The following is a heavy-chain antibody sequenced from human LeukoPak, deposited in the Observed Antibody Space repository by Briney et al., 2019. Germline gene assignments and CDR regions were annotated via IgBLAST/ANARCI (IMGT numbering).Heavy chain of an antibody. J-gene: IGHJ4*02. CDR1: RDSVSSNSAV. Sequence: SQTLSLTCAISRDSVSSNSAVWNSIRQSPSRGVELQGRTYYRSKRYNDYAVSMKSRITINPDTSKNQLSLQLNSVTPEDTAVYYCARDIVATIGFDYWGQGTLVTVSS. CDR3: ARDIVATIGFDY. CDR2: TYYRSKRYN. V-gene: IGHV6-1*01. D-gene: IGHD5-12*01.